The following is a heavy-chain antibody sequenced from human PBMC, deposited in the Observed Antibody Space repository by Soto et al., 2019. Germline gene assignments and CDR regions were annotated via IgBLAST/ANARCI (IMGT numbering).Heavy chain of an antibody. V-gene: IGHV3-23*01. CDR1: GFTFSTYA. J-gene: IGHJ6*02. Sequence: LRLSCAASGFTFSTYALSWVRQAPGKGLEWVSAISANGQGIYYADSVKGRFTISRDNSKNTLYLQMDNLRAEDTAHYFCANGPVVGANYKYYDMDVWGRGTTVTVSS. D-gene: IGHD1-26*01. CDR3: ANGPVVGANYKYYDMDV. CDR2: ISANGQGI.